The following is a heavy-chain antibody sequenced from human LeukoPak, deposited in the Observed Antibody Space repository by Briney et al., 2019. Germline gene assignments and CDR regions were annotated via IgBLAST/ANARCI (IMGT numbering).Heavy chain of an antibody. D-gene: IGHD3-22*01. CDR1: GFTFSSYA. Sequence: GGSLRLSCAASGFTFSSYAMNWVRQAPGKGLEWVSGISGSGTNTDYIDSVKGRFTVSRDNSKNTLYLQMNSLRAEDTAVYYCAKDGYYYDSSGYAFDYWGQGTLVTVSS. CDR3: AKDGYYYDSSGYAFDY. V-gene: IGHV3-23*01. J-gene: IGHJ4*02. CDR2: ISGSGTNT.